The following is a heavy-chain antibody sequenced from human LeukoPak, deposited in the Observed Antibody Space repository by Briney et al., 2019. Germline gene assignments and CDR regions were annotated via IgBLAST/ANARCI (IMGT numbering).Heavy chain of an antibody. Sequence: GGSLRLSCAASGFTFSSYAMSWVRQAPGKGLEWVSAISGSGGSTYYADSVKGRFTISRDNSKNTLYLQMNSLRAEDTAVYYCARDPGYAIYYFDYWGQGTLVTVSS. D-gene: IGHD3-9*01. CDR3: ARDPGYAIYYFDY. CDR1: GFTFSSYA. V-gene: IGHV3-23*01. J-gene: IGHJ4*02. CDR2: ISGSGGST.